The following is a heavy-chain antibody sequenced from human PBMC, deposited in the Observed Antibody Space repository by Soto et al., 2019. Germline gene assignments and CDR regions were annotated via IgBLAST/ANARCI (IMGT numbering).Heavy chain of an antibody. Sequence: SETLSLTCSVSGGSMSKFYWSWIRKTAGKGLEWMGRVYATGTSDYNPSLRSRIAMSVDISKKTFSLRLRSVTAADTGVYYCARDGSKTLRDCFDPWGQGILVTVSS. CDR3: ARDGSKTLRDCFDP. D-gene: IGHD4-17*01. CDR1: GGSMSKFY. V-gene: IGHV4-4*07. CDR2: VYATGTS. J-gene: IGHJ5*02.